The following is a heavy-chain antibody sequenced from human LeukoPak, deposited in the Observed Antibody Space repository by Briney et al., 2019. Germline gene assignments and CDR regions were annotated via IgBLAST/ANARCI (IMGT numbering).Heavy chain of an antibody. J-gene: IGHJ3*02. Sequence: PSETLSLTCTVPGGSISSYYWSWIRQPPGKGLEWIGYIYYSGSTNYNPSLKSRVTISIDTSKNQFSLRLSSVTAADTAVYYCAREIYYSGAFEIWGQGTMVTVSS. CDR1: GGSISSYY. V-gene: IGHV4-59*01. CDR2: IYYSGST. D-gene: IGHD3-10*01. CDR3: AREIYYSGAFEI.